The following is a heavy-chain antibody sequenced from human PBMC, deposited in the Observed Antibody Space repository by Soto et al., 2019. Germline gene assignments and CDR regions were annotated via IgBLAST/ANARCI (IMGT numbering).Heavy chain of an antibody. Sequence: SETLSLTCAVSGGSISSSNWWSWVRQPPGKGLEWIGEIYHSGSTNYNPSLKSRVTISVDKSKNQFSLKLSSVTAADTAVYYCARAEDSSSWYRYDGMDVWGQGTTVTVS. CDR2: IYHSGST. J-gene: IGHJ6*02. D-gene: IGHD6-13*01. CDR3: ARAEDSSSWYRYDGMDV. V-gene: IGHV4-4*02. CDR1: GGSISSSNW.